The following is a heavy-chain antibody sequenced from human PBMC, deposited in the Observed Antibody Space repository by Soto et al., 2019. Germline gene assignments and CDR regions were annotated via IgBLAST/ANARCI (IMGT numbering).Heavy chain of an antibody. V-gene: IGHV1-18*04. Sequence: QVQLVQSGAEVKRPGASVTVSCKSSGYIFSDYDINWVRQAPGQGLEWMGCVSGYTGNTYYSQNFQGRVTMTTDSSTSTAYMELRSLRSDDTAVYYCARRMTLGVHWFDPWGQGTLVTVSS. CDR2: VSGYTGNT. CDR1: GYIFSDYD. D-gene: IGHD2-8*02. J-gene: IGHJ5*02. CDR3: ARRMTLGVHWFDP.